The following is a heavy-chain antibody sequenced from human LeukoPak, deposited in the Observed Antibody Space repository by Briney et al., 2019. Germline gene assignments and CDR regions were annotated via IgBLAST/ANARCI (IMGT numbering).Heavy chain of an antibody. CDR3: ARDPTTVVTTPYYFDF. J-gene: IGHJ4*02. V-gene: IGHV4-34*01. Sequence: PSETLSLTCAVHGGSFSGYHWNWIRQSPGKGLEWIGEINDRGQTNYNPSLESRVTISVVASKKQFSLKLNSVTAADTAVYYCARDPTTVVTTPYYFDFWGQGTMVAVSS. D-gene: IGHD4-23*01. CDR1: GGSFSGYH. CDR2: INDRGQT.